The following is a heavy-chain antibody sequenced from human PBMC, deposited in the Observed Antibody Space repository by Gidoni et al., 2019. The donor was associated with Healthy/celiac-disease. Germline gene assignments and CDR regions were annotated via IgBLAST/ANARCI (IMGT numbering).Heavy chain of an antibody. J-gene: IGHJ3*02. CDR1: GFTFDDSA. V-gene: IGHV3-9*01. Sequence: EVQLVESGGDLVQPGTSVGPSCEVSGFTFDDSAMHWVRQGPGTGLEWVSGINWNSASAGYAESVECRFTISRDNAKTSLYLQMTSLRPEDTAVYYCAKARGFTYGIDAFDIWGHGTMVTVSS. CDR2: INWNSASA. D-gene: IGHD5-18*01. CDR3: AKARGFTYGIDAFDI.